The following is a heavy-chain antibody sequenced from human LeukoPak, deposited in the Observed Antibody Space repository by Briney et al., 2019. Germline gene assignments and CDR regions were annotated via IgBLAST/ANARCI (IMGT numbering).Heavy chain of an antibody. CDR2: ISGSGSST. CDR1: GFTFSSYA. Sequence: GGSLRLSCAASGFTFSSYAMSWVRQAPGKGLEWVSAISGSGSSTYYADSVKGRFTISRDNSKNTLYLQMNSLRAEDTAVYYCAKDYGILTGYPNFDYWGQGTLVTVSS. V-gene: IGHV3-23*01. J-gene: IGHJ4*02. D-gene: IGHD3-9*01. CDR3: AKDYGILTGYPNFDY.